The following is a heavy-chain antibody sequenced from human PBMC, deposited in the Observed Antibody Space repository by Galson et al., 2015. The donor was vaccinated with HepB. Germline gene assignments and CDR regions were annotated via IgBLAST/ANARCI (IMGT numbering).Heavy chain of an antibody. J-gene: IGHJ4*02. Sequence: TLSLTCTVSGGSLSSPAYYWSWIRQPPGKGLECIGYIYYSESTYYNPSLKSRVTMSVETSKNQFSLKVSFVTTADTAVYYCARGDGYNSVLYFIDSWGQGTLVTVSS. D-gene: IGHD5-24*01. CDR2: IYYSEST. V-gene: IGHV4-61*08. CDR1: GGSLSSPAYY. CDR3: ARGDGYNSVLYFIDS.